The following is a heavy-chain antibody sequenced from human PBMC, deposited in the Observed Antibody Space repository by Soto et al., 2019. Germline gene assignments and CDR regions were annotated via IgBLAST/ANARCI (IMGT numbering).Heavy chain of an antibody. CDR2: INAGNGNT. CDR1: GYTFTSYA. CDR3: ARSIVVVTALDY. D-gene: IGHD2-21*02. J-gene: IGHJ4*02. Sequence: QVQLVQSGAEEKKPGASVKVSCKASGYTFTSYAMHWVRQAPGQGLEWMGWINAGNGNTKYSQKFQGRVTITRDTSASTAYMELSGLRSEDTAVYCGARSIVVVTALDYWGQGALVTVSS. V-gene: IGHV1-3*05.